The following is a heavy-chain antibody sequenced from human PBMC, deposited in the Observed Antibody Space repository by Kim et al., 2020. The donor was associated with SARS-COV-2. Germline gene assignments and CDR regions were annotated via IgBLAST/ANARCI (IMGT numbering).Heavy chain of an antibody. CDR3: AREGYCSSTSCENWFDP. Sequence: SETLSLTCAVYGGSFSGYYWSWIRQPPGKGLEWIGEINHSGSTNYNPSLKSRVTISVDTSKNQFSLKLSSVTAADTAVYYCAREGYCSSTSCENWFDPWGQGTLVTVSS. CDR1: GGSFSGYY. J-gene: IGHJ5*02. CDR2: INHSGST. V-gene: IGHV4-34*01. D-gene: IGHD2-2*01.